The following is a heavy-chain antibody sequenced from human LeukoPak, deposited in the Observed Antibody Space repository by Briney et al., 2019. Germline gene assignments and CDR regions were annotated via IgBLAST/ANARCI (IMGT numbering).Heavy chain of an antibody. CDR3: AKEKRQWLVPNAFDI. Sequence: PGGSLRLSCVASGFTSSKNGMSWVRQAPGKGLEWVSSISGSGGTTYYADSVKGRFTISRDNSKDTLYLQMNGLRAEDTALYYCAKEKRQWLVPNAFDIWGRGTMVTVSS. CDR1: GFTSSKNG. D-gene: IGHD6-19*01. V-gene: IGHV3-23*01. J-gene: IGHJ3*02. CDR2: ISGSGGTT.